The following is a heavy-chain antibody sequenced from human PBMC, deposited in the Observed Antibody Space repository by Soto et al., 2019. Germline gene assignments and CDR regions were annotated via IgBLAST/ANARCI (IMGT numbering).Heavy chain of an antibody. J-gene: IGHJ4*02. CDR1: GYTFTSYW. D-gene: IGHD3-10*01. V-gene: IGHV5-51*01. CDR2: IYPSDSDI. Sequence: GESLKISCKVSGYTFTSYWIGWVRQMPGEGLECMGVIYPSDSDIRYSPSFQGKGTISADKSITTAYLQLGSLNAAVSAMDYWLRSGPRSGRFSDYWGQGRLVSV. CDR3: LRSGPRSGRFSDY.